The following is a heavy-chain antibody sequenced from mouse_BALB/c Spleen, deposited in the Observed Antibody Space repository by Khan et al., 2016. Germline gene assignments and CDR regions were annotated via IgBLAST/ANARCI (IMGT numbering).Heavy chain of an antibody. J-gene: IGHJ2*01. CDR1: GYTFSSYW. V-gene: IGHV1-9*01. Sequence: QVQLQQSGAELMKPGASVKISCKATGYTFSSYWIEWVKQRPGHGLEWIGEILPGSGSTNYNEKFRGKATFTADTSSNTAYMKFSSLTSADSAVHYCARTDRRGYFDYWGQGTTLTVAS. CDR2: ILPGSGST. CDR3: ARTDRRGYFDY.